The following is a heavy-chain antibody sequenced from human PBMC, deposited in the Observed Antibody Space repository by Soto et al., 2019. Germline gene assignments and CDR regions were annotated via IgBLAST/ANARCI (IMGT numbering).Heavy chain of an antibody. J-gene: IGHJ4*02. CDR3: AKGPHYGDYQDY. CDR2: ISWNSGSI. D-gene: IGHD4-17*01. V-gene: IGHV3-9*01. Sequence: HPGGSLRLSCAASGFTFDDYAMHWVRQAPGKGLEWVSGISWNSGSIGYADSVKGRFTISRDNAKNSLYLQVESLRAEDTALYYCAKGPHYGDYQDYWGQGTLVTVSS. CDR1: GFTFDDYA.